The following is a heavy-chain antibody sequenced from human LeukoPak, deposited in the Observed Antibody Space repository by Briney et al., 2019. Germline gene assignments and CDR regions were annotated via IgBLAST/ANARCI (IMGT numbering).Heavy chain of an antibody. J-gene: IGHJ5*02. V-gene: IGHV1-18*01. CDR3: ARVITGNNWFDP. CDR2: ISAYNGNT. Sequence: VSVKVSCKASGYIFTSYGISWVRQAPGQGLEWMGWISAYNGNTNYAQKLQGRVTMTTDTSTSTAYMELRSLRSDDTAVYYCARVITGNNWFDPWGQGTLVTVSS. D-gene: IGHD1-20*01. CDR1: GYIFTSYG.